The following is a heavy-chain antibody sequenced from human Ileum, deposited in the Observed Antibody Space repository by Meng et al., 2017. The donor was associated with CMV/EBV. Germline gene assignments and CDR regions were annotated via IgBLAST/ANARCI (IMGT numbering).Heavy chain of an antibody. J-gene: IGHJ4*02. V-gene: IGHV4-30-4*01. Sequence: VQLHESRPRLVKPSQTRSLTRTVSGDSSSSAHYYWSWIRQTPGKGLEWIGHIHDSGSTYYNPSLQSRVTISVDTSKNQFSLKLSSVTAADTAVYYCARVWGIAVRPLDYWGQGTLVTVSS. CDR2: IHDSGST. D-gene: IGHD6-6*01. CDR3: ARVWGIAVRPLDY. CDR1: GDSSSSAHYY.